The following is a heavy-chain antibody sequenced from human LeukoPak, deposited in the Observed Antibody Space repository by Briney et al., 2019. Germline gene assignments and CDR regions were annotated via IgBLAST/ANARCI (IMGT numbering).Heavy chain of an antibody. Sequence: LTGGSLRLSCAASGFTFINYAMTWVRQAPGKGLEWVSGITGSGGFTYYADSVKGRFTISRDNSKNTLYLQMNSLRAEDTAVYYCAKGRSDDGSCYSPSDYWGQGTLVTVSS. V-gene: IGHV3-23*01. CDR1: GFTFINYA. J-gene: IGHJ4*02. CDR2: ITGSGGFT. CDR3: AKGRSDDGSCYSPSDY. D-gene: IGHD2-15*01.